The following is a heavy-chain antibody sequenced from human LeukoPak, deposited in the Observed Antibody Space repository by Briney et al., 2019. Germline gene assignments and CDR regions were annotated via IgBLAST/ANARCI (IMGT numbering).Heavy chain of an antibody. J-gene: IGHJ4*02. CDR3: ARDVGSGRYSASGPIDY. CDR1: GFTFSSYS. Sequence: PGGSLRLSCAASGFTFSSYSMNWVRQAPGKGLEWVSSISSSSGYIYYADSVKGRFTISRDNAKNSLYLQMNSLRAEDTAVYYCARDVGSGRYSASGPIDYWGQGTLVTVSS. CDR2: ISSSSGYI. V-gene: IGHV3-21*01. D-gene: IGHD3-10*01.